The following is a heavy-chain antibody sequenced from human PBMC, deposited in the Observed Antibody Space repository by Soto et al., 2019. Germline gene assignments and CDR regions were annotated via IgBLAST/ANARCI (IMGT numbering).Heavy chain of an antibody. Sequence: GGSLRLSCAASGFTFDDYAMHWVRQAPGKGLEWVSLISGDGGSTYYADSVKGRFTISRDNSKNSLYLQMNSLRTEDTALDFCDKGTVAGTDDAFDIWGQGTMVTVSS. J-gene: IGHJ3*02. CDR2: ISGDGGST. D-gene: IGHD6-19*01. CDR3: DKGTVAGTDDAFDI. V-gene: IGHV3-43*02. CDR1: GFTFDDYA.